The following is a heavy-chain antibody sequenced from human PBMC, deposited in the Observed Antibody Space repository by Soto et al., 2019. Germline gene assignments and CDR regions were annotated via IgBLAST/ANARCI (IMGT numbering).Heavy chain of an antibody. CDR2: INAGDDNT. D-gene: IGHD1-26*01. J-gene: IGHJ5*02. Sequence: ASVKVSCKASGYTFTSYAMHWVRQAPGQRLEWMGWINAGDDNTKYSEKFQGRVTITRDTSASTAYMELSSLRSEDTAVYYCVRDFGGRHYNWFDPWGQGTMVTV. CDR3: VRDFGGRHYNWFDP. CDR1: GYTFTSYA. V-gene: IGHV1-3*01.